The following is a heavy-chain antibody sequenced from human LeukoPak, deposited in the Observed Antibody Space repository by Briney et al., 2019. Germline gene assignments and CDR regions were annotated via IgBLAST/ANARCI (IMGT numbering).Heavy chain of an antibody. Sequence: GGSLRLSCAASGFTFSSYSMNWVRQAPGKGLEWDSSISSSSSYTYYADSVKGRFTMSRDNAKNSLYLQMNSLRAEDTAVYYCARRGSLGMVTIPPDYWGQGTLVTVSS. J-gene: IGHJ4*02. D-gene: IGHD5-24*01. CDR2: ISSSSSYT. CDR3: ARRGSLGMVTIPPDY. CDR1: GFTFSSYS. V-gene: IGHV3-21*01.